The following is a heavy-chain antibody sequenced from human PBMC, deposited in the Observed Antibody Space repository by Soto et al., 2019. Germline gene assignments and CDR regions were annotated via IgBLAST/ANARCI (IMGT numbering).Heavy chain of an antibody. Sequence: QVQLQESGPGLVKPSQTLSLTCTVSGGSISSGGYYWSWIRQHPGKGLEWIGYIYYSGSTYYNPSLKSRVTISVDTSKNHFSLKLSSVTAADTAVYYCARVGPDFYYYGMDVWGQGTTVTVSS. CDR1: GGSISSGGYY. D-gene: IGHD2-2*01. V-gene: IGHV4-31*03. J-gene: IGHJ6*02. CDR2: IYYSGST. CDR3: ARVGPDFYYYGMDV.